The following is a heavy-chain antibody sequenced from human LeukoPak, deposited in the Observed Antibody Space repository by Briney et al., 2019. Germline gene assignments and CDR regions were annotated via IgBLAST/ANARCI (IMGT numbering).Heavy chain of an antibody. CDR3: ARGGGRQLATSHSYFDY. J-gene: IGHJ4*02. CDR2: IYSSGTT. V-gene: IGHV4-4*07. CDR1: GGSISGYY. D-gene: IGHD2-15*01. Sequence: SETLSLTCNVSGGSISGYYWSWIRQPAGKGLGWIGRIYSSGTTNYNPSLKSRLTMSVDTSKNQFSLELSSVTAADTAVYFCARGGGRQLATSHSYFDYWGQGILVPVSS.